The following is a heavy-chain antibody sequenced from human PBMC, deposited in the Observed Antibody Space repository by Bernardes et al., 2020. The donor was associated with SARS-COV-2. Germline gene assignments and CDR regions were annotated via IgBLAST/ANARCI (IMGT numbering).Heavy chain of an antibody. D-gene: IGHD6-19*01. CDR3: AKDQVAVAFGDAFDI. CDR2: ISGSGGST. Sequence: GGSLRLSCASSGFTFSSYAMSWVQQAPGKGLEWVSAISGSGGSTYYADSVKGRFTISRDNSKNTLYLQMNSLRAEDTAVYYCAKDQVAVAFGDAFDIWGQGTMVTVSS. V-gene: IGHV3-23*01. CDR1: GFTFSSYA. J-gene: IGHJ3*02.